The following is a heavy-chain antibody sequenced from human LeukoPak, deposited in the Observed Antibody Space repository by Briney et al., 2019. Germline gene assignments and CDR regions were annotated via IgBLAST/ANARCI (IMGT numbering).Heavy chain of an antibody. CDR3: ATDYDSSGYYYKY. Sequence: GGSLRLSCAASGFTFSSYGMHWVRQAPGKGLEWVAVISYDGSNKYYADSVKGRFTISRDNSKNTLYLQMNSLRAEDTAVYYCATDYDSSGYYYKYWGQGALVTVSS. V-gene: IGHV3-30*03. J-gene: IGHJ4*02. CDR2: ISYDGSNK. D-gene: IGHD3-22*01. CDR1: GFTFSSYG.